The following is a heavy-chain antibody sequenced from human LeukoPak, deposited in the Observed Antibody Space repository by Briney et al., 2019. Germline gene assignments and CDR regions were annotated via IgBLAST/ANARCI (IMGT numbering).Heavy chain of an antibody. J-gene: IGHJ5*02. D-gene: IGHD3-9*01. CDR3: ARDKEYDILTDQNWFDP. Sequence: ASETLSLTCTVSGGSISSYYWSWIRQPAGKGLEWIGRIYTSGSTNYNPSLKSRVTMSVETSKNQFSLKLSSVTAADTAVYYCARDKEYDILTDQNWFDPWGQGTLVTVSS. V-gene: IGHV4-4*07. CDR1: GGSISSYY. CDR2: IYTSGST.